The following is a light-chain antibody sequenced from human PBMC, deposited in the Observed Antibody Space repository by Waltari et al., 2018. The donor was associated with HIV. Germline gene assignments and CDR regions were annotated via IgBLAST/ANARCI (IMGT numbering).Light chain of an antibody. CDR2: AAS. J-gene: IGKJ5*01. Sequence: DIQVTQSPSSLSASIGDRVTITCRASQAISSWLAWYQHGPGTATNLLIFAASTLQRGVPSRFSGRGTGTDFTLTISSLQPEDFATYFCQQAHSFPITFGQGTRLDI. CDR1: QAISSW. V-gene: IGKV1D-12*01. CDR3: QQAHSFPIT.